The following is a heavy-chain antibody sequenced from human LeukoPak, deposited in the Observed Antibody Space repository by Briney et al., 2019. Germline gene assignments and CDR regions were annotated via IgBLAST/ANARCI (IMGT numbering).Heavy chain of an antibody. CDR3: ARGVGSNSYYMDV. D-gene: IGHD4-11*01. V-gene: IGHV3-33*08. J-gene: IGHJ6*03. CDR1: GFTFSSYS. Sequence: GGSLRLSCAASGFTFSSYSMNWVRQAPGKGLEWVSIIWYDGGNKFYADSVKGRFTISRDNSKNTLFLQTDSLRAEDTAVYYCARGVGSNSYYMDVWGQGTTVTVS. CDR2: IWYDGGNK.